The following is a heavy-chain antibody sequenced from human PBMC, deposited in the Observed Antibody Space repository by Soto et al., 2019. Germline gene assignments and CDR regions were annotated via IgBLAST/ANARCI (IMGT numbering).Heavy chain of an antibody. CDR1: GFSLSTSGVG. V-gene: IGHV2-5*02. D-gene: IGHD5-12*01. Sequence: QITLKESGPTLVKPTQTLTLTCTFSGFSLSTSGVGVGWIRQPPGKALEWLALIYWDDDKRYSPSLKSRLTITKYTSKNQVVLTMTNIDPVDTASYYCAHRSGWLRLDHCYGMDVCGQGTTVTVSS. CDR2: IYWDDDK. CDR3: AHRSGWLRLDHCYGMDV. J-gene: IGHJ6*02.